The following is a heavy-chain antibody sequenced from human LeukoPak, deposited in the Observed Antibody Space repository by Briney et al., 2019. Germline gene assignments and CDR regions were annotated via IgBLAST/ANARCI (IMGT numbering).Heavy chain of an antibody. Sequence: GGSLRLSCAASGFTFSDYYMSWIRQAPGKGLEWVSYISNNGNTIYYADSVKGRFTISRDNAKNSLYLQMNSLRAEDTAVYYCARSRRNSDYDPFDYWGQGTLVTVSS. J-gene: IGHJ4*02. CDR1: GFTFSDYY. CDR3: ARSRRNSDYDPFDY. V-gene: IGHV3-11*04. D-gene: IGHD5-12*01. CDR2: ISNNGNTI.